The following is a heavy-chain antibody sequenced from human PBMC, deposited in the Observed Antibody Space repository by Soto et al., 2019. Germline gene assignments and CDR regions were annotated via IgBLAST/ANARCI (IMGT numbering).Heavy chain of an antibody. CDR1: GGSISSNRNS. J-gene: IGHJ5*02. CDR2: ILDSGFT. CDR3: ARLAASRWFDT. Sequence: QLHLQASGPGQVKTSETLSLTCTVSGGSISSNRNSWGWIRQPPGKGLEWIGNILDSGFTYHNPSLNTRVTISIDTSKNQLSLNLTSVTAADTGVYFCARLAASRWFDTWGQGNLVIVSS. V-gene: IGHV4-39*01.